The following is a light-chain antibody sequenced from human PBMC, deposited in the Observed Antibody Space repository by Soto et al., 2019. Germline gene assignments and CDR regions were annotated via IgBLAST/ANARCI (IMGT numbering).Light chain of an antibody. CDR2: GAS. J-gene: IGKJ3*01. V-gene: IGKV3-20*01. CDR3: QQYGSSPLFT. Sequence: EIVLTQSPGTLSLSPGERATLSCRASQSVSSSYLAWYQQKPGQAPRLLIYGASARATGIPDSFRGSGSGTDFPLTISRLEPEDFAVYYCQQYGSSPLFTFGPGTKVDIK. CDR1: QSVSSSY.